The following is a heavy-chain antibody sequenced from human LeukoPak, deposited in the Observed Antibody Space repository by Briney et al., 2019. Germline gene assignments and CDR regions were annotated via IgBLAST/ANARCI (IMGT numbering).Heavy chain of an antibody. Sequence: PGGSLRLSCAASGFSLRDYSMDWVRQAPGKGLEWVSYISSSSRYTFYVDSVKGRFTISRDNAKNSLYLQLNSLRTEDTAVYYCVRDRGWYHFDLWGQGTLVTVSS. D-gene: IGHD3-10*01. CDR1: GFSLRDYS. CDR3: VRDRGWYHFDL. J-gene: IGHJ4*02. V-gene: IGHV3-21*01. CDR2: ISSSSRYT.